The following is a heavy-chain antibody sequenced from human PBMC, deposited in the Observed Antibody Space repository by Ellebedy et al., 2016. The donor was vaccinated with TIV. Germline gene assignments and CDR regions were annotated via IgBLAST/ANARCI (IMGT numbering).Heavy chain of an antibody. Sequence: SETLSLTCTVSGDSISSSTYYWGWIRQPPGKALEWIGSMYYSGSTYYNPSLKSRVTISVDTSKNQFSLKLSSVTAADTAVYYCARSLLIFSFDKCYFNLWGRGTVVTVSS. J-gene: IGHJ2*01. D-gene: IGHD3/OR15-3a*01. CDR2: MYYSGST. V-gene: IGHV4-39*01. CDR1: GDSISSSTYY. CDR3: ARSLLIFSFDKCYFNL.